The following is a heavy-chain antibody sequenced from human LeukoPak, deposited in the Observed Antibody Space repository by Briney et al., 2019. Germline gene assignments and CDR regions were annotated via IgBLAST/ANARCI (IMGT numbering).Heavy chain of an antibody. Sequence: PSETLSLTCTVSGGSIRGYYWSWIRQSAGKGLEWIGRIYISGSTNYNPSLKSRVTMSVDTSKNQFSLKLISVTAADTAVYYCARVGTHYYDSSGYYYSNFFDYWGQGTLVTVSS. V-gene: IGHV4-4*07. CDR2: IYISGST. CDR1: GGSIRGYY. D-gene: IGHD3-22*01. J-gene: IGHJ4*02. CDR3: ARVGTHYYDSSGYYYSNFFDY.